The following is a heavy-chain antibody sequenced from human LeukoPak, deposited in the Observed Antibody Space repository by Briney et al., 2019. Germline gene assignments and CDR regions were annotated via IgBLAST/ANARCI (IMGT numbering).Heavy chain of an antibody. J-gene: IGHJ4*02. CDR2: ISSSGKTI. CDR1: GFSFSSSD. V-gene: IGHV3-48*03. Sequence: GGSLRLSCVASGFSFSSSDMNWVRQAPGKGLEWVSYISSSGKTIYYADSVKGRFTISRDNAKNSLFLQMNSLRAEDTAVYYCGRSGFCNSVSCYGLDLWGQGTLVTVSS. D-gene: IGHD2-2*01. CDR3: GRSGFCNSVSCYGLDL.